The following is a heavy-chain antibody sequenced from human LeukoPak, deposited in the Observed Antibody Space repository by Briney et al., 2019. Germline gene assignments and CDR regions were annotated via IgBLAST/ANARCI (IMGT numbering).Heavy chain of an antibody. CDR3: ATHLDTVMAN. CDR2: INHSGST. CDR1: GGSFSGYY. D-gene: IGHD5-18*01. Sequence: PSETLSLTCAVYGGSFSGYYWSWIRQPPGKGLEWIGEINHSGSTNYNPSLKSRVTISVDTSKNQFSLKLSSVTAADTAVYYCATHLDTVMANWGQGTLVTVSS. J-gene: IGHJ4*02. V-gene: IGHV4-34*01.